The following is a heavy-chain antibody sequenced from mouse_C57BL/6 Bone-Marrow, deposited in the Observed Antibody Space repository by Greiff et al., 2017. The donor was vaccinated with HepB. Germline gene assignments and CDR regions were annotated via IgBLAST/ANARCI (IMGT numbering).Heavy chain of an antibody. CDR3: ARSADYDYDDGGSYAMDY. J-gene: IGHJ4*01. CDR1: GYAFTNYL. CDR2: INPGSGGT. Sequence: QVQLQQSGAELVRPGTSVKVSCKASGYAFTNYLIEWVKQRPGQGLEWIGVINPGSGGTNYNEKFKGKATLTADKSSSTAYMQLSSLTSEDSAVYFCARSADYDYDDGGSYAMDYWGQGTSVTVSS. V-gene: IGHV1-54*01. D-gene: IGHD2-4*01.